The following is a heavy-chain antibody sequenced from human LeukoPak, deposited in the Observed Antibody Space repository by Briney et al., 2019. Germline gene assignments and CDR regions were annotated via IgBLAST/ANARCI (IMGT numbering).Heavy chain of an antibody. CDR3: ARVMGSYDYVWGSYRYYFDY. J-gene: IGHJ4*02. CDR1: GFTFSDYY. CDR2: ISSSSSYI. D-gene: IGHD3-16*02. V-gene: IGHV3-21*01. Sequence: GGSLRLSCAASGFTFSDYYMNWVRQAPGKGLEWVSSISSSSSYIYYADSVKGRFTISRDNAKNSLYLQMNSLRAEDTAVYYCARVMGSYDYVWGSYRYYFDYWGQGTLVTVSS.